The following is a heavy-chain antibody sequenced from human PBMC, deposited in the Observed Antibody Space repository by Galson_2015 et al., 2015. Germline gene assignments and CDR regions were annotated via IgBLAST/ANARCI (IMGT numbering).Heavy chain of an antibody. CDR3: VTDVPAVGAGEFDY. CDR2: IRCKVAGGAT. J-gene: IGHJ4*02. V-gene: IGHV3-15*01. D-gene: IGHD1-26*01. CDR1: GVTLDSAA. Sequence: RLRRGASGVTLDSAALGWIGHGGGTGLEWVGQIRCKVAGGATDYAAPVRGRFTISRDDSTATIHLQMNSLQTEDTAMYYCVTDVPAVGAGEFDYWGQGTLVTVSS.